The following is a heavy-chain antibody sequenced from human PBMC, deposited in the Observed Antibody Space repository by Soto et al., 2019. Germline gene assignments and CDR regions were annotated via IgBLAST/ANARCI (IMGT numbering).Heavy chain of an antibody. Sequence: SVKVSCKASGGTFSSYTISWVRQAPGQGLEWMGRIIPILGIANYAQKFQGRVTITADKSTSTAYMELSSLRSEDTAVYYCARDLGYSSGWYGTDFDPWGQGTLVTVSS. CDR2: IIPILGIA. V-gene: IGHV1-69*04. CDR1: GGTFSSYT. J-gene: IGHJ5*02. D-gene: IGHD6-19*01. CDR3: ARDLGYSSGWYGTDFDP.